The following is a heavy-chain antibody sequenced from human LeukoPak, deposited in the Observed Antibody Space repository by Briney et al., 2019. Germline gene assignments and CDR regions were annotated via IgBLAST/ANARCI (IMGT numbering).Heavy chain of an antibody. D-gene: IGHD3-10*01. CDR2: ISTSGDST. Sequence: GESLRLSCTASGFTFSKHAMSWVRQAPGKGLDWVSTISTSGDSTYYADSVKGRFTISRDNSKNTLYLQMNSLRAEDTAVYYCANAANMVRGVIVYWGQGTLVTVSS. V-gene: IGHV3-23*01. J-gene: IGHJ4*02. CDR3: ANAANMVRGVIVY. CDR1: GFTFSKHA.